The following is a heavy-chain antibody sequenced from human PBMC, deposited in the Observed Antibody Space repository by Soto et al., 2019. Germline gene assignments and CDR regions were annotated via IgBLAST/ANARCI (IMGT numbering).Heavy chain of an antibody. D-gene: IGHD6-19*01. V-gene: IGHV3-30*18. CDR2: ISYDGSNK. CDR3: AKDHSRSSGYYYYYYGMDV. J-gene: IGHJ6*02. Sequence: QVQLVESGGGVVQPGRSLRLSCAASGFTFSSYGMHWVRQAPGKGLEWVAVISYDGSNKYYADSVKGRFTISRDNSKNTLYLQMNSLRAEDTAMYYCAKDHSRSSGYYYYYYGMDVWGQGTTVTVSS. CDR1: GFTFSSYG.